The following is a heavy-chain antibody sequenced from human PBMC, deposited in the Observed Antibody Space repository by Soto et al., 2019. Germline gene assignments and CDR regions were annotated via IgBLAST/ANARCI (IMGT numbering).Heavy chain of an antibody. J-gene: IGHJ6*02. Sequence: SETLSLTCTVYGGSFSGYYWNWIRQPPGKGLEWIGEINHSGSTNYNPSLKSRVTISVDTSKNQFSLKLSSVTAANTAVYYCARAHRRYDISVWGQGTAVTV. V-gene: IGHV4-34*01. CDR1: GGSFSGYY. CDR2: INHSGST. D-gene: IGHD3-9*01. CDR3: ARAHRRYDISV.